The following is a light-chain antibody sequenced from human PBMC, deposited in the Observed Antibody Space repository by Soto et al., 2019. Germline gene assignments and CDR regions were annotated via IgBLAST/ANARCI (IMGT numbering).Light chain of an antibody. CDR1: QGVNSN. Sequence: EIVMTQSPATLSVSPGDRATISCRASQGVNSNLAWYQQKPGQAPRLLIYGASTRDTGIPARFSGSGSGTEFTLTISSLQSEDFAVYYCQQYNNWLWTFGQGTKLEIK. CDR2: GAS. CDR3: QQYNNWLWT. V-gene: IGKV3-15*01. J-gene: IGKJ1*01.